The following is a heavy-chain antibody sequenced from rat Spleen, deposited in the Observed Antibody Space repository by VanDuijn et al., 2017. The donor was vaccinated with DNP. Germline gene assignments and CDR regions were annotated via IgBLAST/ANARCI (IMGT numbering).Heavy chain of an antibody. CDR3: TTDPLGHPR. Sequence: EVQLVESGGGLVQPGRSLKLSCAASGFTFSNYGMAWVRQAPTKGLEWVASITNSGGSTYYRDSVKGRFTISRDNAKSTLYLQMDSLRSEDTATYYCTTDPLGHPRWGQGVMVTVSS. V-gene: IGHV5-27*01. CDR1: GFTFSNYG. D-gene: IGHD3-8*01. CDR2: ITNSGGST. J-gene: IGHJ2*01.